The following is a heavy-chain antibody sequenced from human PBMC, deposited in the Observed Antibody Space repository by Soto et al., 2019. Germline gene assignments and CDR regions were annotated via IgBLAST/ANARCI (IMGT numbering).Heavy chain of an antibody. V-gene: IGHV1-69*06. Sequence: QVQLVQSGAEVKKPGSSVKVSCTASGGTFSSYAISWVRQAPGQGLEWMGGIIPIFGTANYAQKFQGRVTITADKSTSTAYMELSSLRSEDTAVYYCARVRKTYGDYSPYYYGMDVWGQGTTVTVSS. CDR3: ARVRKTYGDYSPYYYGMDV. D-gene: IGHD4-17*01. CDR2: IIPIFGTA. CDR1: GGTFSSYA. J-gene: IGHJ6*02.